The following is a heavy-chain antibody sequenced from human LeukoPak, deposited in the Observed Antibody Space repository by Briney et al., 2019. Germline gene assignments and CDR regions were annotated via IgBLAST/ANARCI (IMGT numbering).Heavy chain of an antibody. Sequence: SETLSLTCTVSGYSISSGYYWGWIRQPPGKGLEWIGSIYHSGSTYYNPPLKSRVTISVDTSKNQFSLKLSSVTAADTAVYYCARDPGYCSSTSCYGHLDYWGQGTLVTVSS. D-gene: IGHD2-2*01. CDR2: IYHSGST. J-gene: IGHJ4*02. CDR1: GYSISSGYY. V-gene: IGHV4-38-2*02. CDR3: ARDPGYCSSTSCYGHLDY.